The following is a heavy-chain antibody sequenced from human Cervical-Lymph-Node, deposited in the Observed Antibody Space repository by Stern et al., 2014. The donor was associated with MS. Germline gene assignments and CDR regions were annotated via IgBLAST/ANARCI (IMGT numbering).Heavy chain of an antibody. J-gene: IGHJ5*01. CDR2: IYHSGST. CDR1: GGSISSGTYF. CDR3: ARKGAIVPAAIENWFDS. D-gene: IGHD2-2*01. Sequence: QVQLVESGPGLVKPSQTLSLTCTVSGGSISSGTYFWSWIRQHPGKGLEWIGYIYHSGSTYYNPSLKSRVTISVDTYKNQFSLNLTSVTAADTAVYYCARKGAIVPAAIENWFDSWGQGTLVTVSS. V-gene: IGHV4-31*03.